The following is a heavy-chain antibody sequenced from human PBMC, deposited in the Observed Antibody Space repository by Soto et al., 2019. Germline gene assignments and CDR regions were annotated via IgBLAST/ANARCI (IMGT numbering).Heavy chain of an antibody. Sequence: ASVKVSCKASGGTFSSYAISWVRQAPGQGLEWMGGIIPIFGTANYAQKFQGRVTITADESTSTAYMELSSLRSEDTAVYYCAGGELGHYYYGMDVWGQGTTVTVSS. CDR1: GGTFSSYA. J-gene: IGHJ6*02. D-gene: IGHD3-10*01. V-gene: IGHV1-69*13. CDR2: IIPIFGTA. CDR3: AGGELGHYYYGMDV.